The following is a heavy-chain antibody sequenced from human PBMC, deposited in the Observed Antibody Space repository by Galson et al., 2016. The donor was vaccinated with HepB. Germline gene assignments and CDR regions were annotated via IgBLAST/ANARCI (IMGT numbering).Heavy chain of an antibody. Sequence: SLRLSCAASGFTFSSYGMHWVRQAPGKGLEWVALISFDGSKTYYGDSVKGRFTVSRDNSKNTLYLQMNSLTAEDTAVYFCAKDWATKREIWEQHWFDPWGQGTLVTVSS. V-gene: IGHV3-30*18. D-gene: IGHD1/OR15-1a*01. J-gene: IGHJ5*02. CDR3: AKDWATKREIWEQHWFDP. CDR2: ISFDGSKT. CDR1: GFTFSSYG.